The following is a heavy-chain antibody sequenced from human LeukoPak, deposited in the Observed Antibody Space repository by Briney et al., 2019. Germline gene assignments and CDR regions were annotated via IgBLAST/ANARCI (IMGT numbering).Heavy chain of an antibody. CDR3: ARGRRLWRDTMVRGVRVYNWFDP. V-gene: IGHV1-8*01. J-gene: IGHJ5*02. CDR2: MNPNSGNT. Sequence: PEASVKVSCKASGYTFTSYDINWVRQATGQGLEWMGWMNPNSGNTGYAQKFQGRVTMTRNTSISTAYMELSSLRSEDTAVYYCARGRRLWRDTMVRGVRVYNWFDPWGQGTLVTVPS. D-gene: IGHD3-10*01. CDR1: GYTFTSYD.